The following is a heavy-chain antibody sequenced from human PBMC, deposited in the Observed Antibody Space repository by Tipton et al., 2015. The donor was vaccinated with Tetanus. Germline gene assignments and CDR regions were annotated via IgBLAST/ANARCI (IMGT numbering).Heavy chain of an antibody. V-gene: IGHV4-39*01. J-gene: IGHJ4*02. D-gene: IGHD7-27*01. CDR2: VYYSGST. Sequence: LRLSCTVSGATVSRSNYHWGWIRQPPGKGMEWIGSVYYSGSTYYNPSLKSRVTLSVDTSKNQFSMQLNSVTAADTAVYHCARRLKVGITGVYFDLWGRGTRVSVSS. CDR3: ARRLKVGITGVYFDL. CDR1: GATVSRSNYH.